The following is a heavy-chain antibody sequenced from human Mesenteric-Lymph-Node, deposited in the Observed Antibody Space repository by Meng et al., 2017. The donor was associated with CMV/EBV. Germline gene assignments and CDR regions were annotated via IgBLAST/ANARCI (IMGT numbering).Heavy chain of an antibody. Sequence: ASVKVSCKASGYTFTTYYIHWVRQAPGQGLEWMGKINPSGGSTSYAQKFQGRVTMTRDTSTSTVYMELSRLRSDDTAVYYCLSAGFDYWGQGTLVTVSS. V-gene: IGHV1-46*01. CDR1: GYTFTTYY. J-gene: IGHJ4*02. D-gene: IGHD6-19*01. CDR2: INPSGGST. CDR3: LSAGFDY.